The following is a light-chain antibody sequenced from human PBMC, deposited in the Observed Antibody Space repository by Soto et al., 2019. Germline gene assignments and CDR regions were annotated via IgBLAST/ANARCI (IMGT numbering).Light chain of an antibody. V-gene: IGKV3-20*01. CDR1: QSVSSRS. CDR2: DAS. CDR3: QQYGSSPYT. Sequence: EIVLTQSPGTLSLSPGERATLSCRASQSVSSRSLAWYQQKPGQAPRLLIYDASSRATGIPDRFSGSGSGKNFTLTISRLEPEDFSVYYCQQYGSSPYTFGQGTKLEIK. J-gene: IGKJ2*01.